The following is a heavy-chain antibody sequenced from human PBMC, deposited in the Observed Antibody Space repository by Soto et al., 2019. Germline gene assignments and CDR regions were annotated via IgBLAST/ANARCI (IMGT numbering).Heavy chain of an antibody. CDR1: GFSLSTSEVG. Sequence: SGPTLVNPTQTLTLTCTFSGFSLSTSEVGVGWIRQPPGKALEWLALIFWNEDERYNPSLKRRLTITKDISKNQVVLTMTNMDPMDTATYYCAHSRVFDWFDPWGQGTLVTVSS. J-gene: IGHJ5*02. D-gene: IGHD6-13*01. CDR2: IFWNEDE. V-gene: IGHV2-5*01. CDR3: AHSRVFDWFDP.